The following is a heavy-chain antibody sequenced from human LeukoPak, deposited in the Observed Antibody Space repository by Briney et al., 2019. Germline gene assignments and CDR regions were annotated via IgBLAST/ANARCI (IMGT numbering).Heavy chain of an antibody. J-gene: IGHJ4*02. Sequence: GGSLRLSCAASGFTFSSYAIHWVRQAPGKGLEWVSFISYDGRIKYYADSVKGRLTISRDNSKNTLSLQMNSLRAEDTAIYYCARGRRGVGSMYYFDYWGQGTLVTVSS. CDR3: ARGRRGVGSMYYFDY. CDR1: GFTFSSYA. V-gene: IGHV3-30-3*01. D-gene: IGHD3-10*01. CDR2: ISYDGRIK.